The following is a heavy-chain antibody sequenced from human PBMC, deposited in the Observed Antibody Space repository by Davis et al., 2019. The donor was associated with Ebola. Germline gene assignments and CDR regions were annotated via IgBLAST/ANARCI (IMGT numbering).Heavy chain of an antibody. Sequence: ASVKVSCKASGYRFTSYYMHWVRQAPGHGLEWMGTINTSDGFTSYAQEFQGRVTMTRDTSTSTVYMDLRSLRSEDTAVYYCGKGKLEELGYWGQGTLVTVSS. J-gene: IGHJ4*02. CDR3: GKGKLEELGY. CDR1: GYRFTSYY. D-gene: IGHD1/OR15-1a*01. CDR2: INTSDGFT. V-gene: IGHV1-46*01.